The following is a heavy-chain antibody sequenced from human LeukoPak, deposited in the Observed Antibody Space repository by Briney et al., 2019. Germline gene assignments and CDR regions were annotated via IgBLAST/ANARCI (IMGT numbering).Heavy chain of an antibody. CDR3: AREDTLGYYYMGV. CDR2: ISSSSSYI. CDR1: GFTFSSYS. D-gene: IGHD7-27*01. Sequence: PGGSLRLSCAASGFTFSSYSMNWIRRAPGKGLEWVSSISSSSSYIYYADSVKGRFTISRDNAKNSLYLQMNSLRAEDTAVYSCAREDTLGYYYMGVWGKGTTVTVSS. V-gene: IGHV3-21*01. J-gene: IGHJ6*03.